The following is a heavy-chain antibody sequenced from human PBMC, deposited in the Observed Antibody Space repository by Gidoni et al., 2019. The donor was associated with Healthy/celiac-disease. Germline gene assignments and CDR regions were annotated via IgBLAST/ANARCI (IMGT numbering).Heavy chain of an antibody. CDR3: ARDSKYYYDSSGYSIPYYYYYGMDV. CDR1: GFTFSRYS. CDR2: ISSSSSYI. D-gene: IGHD3-22*01. Sequence: EVQLVESGGGLVKPGGSLRLSCAASGFTFSRYSMNWVRQAPGKGLEWVSSISSSSSYIYYADSVKGRFTISRDNAKNSLYLQMNSLRAEDTAVYYCARDSKYYYDSSGYSIPYYYYYGMDVWGQGTTVTVSS. J-gene: IGHJ6*02. V-gene: IGHV3-21*01.